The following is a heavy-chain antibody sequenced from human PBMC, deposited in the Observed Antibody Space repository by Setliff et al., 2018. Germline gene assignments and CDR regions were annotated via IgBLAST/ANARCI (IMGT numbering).Heavy chain of an antibody. V-gene: IGHV3-7*01. CDR3: AKRSYGDYYYGMDV. D-gene: IGHD4-17*01. CDR1: GFTFSSYW. J-gene: IGHJ6*02. Sequence: PGGSLRLSCAASGFTFSSYWMSWVRQAPGKGLEWVANIRQDGSEKYYVDSVKGRFTISRDNAKNSLYLQMNSLRAEDTAVYYCAKRSYGDYYYGMDVWGQGTTVTVSS. CDR2: IRQDGSEK.